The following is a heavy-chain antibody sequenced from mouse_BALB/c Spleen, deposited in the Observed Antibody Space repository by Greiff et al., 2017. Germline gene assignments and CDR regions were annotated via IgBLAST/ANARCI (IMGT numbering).Heavy chain of an antibody. Sequence: EVQLVESGGGLVKPGGSLKLSCAASGFTFSSYAMSWVRQTPEKRLEWVASISSGGSTYYPDSVKGRFTISRDNARNILYLQMSSLRSEDTAMYYCARGYYDYDLYFDVWGAGTTVTVSS. J-gene: IGHJ1*01. CDR2: ISSGGST. CDR3: ARGYYDYDLYFDV. CDR1: GFTFSSYA. V-gene: IGHV5-6-5*01. D-gene: IGHD2-4*01.